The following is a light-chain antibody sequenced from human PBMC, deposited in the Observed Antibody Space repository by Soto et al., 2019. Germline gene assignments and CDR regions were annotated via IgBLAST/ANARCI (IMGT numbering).Light chain of an antibody. V-gene: IGKV3D-15*01. CDR1: QSFSSH. CDR3: HQYDNWPPWT. Sequence: IVLTQSPGTLSLSPGDRATLSCRAIQSFSSHFLAWYQQKPGQAPRLPIYGASTRATGIPARFSGSGSGTEFTLTISSLQSEDFAVYYCHQYDNWPPWTFGQGTKVDIK. J-gene: IGKJ1*01. CDR2: GAS.